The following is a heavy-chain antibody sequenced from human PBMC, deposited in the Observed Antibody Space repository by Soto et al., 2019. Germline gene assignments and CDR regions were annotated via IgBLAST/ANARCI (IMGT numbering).Heavy chain of an antibody. V-gene: IGHV1-69*13. J-gene: IGHJ6*02. CDR3: ARDPHGYCSGGSCYGMDV. CDR1: GGTFSSYA. Sequence: ASVKVSCKASGGTFSSYAISWVRQAPGQGLEWMGGIIPIFGTANYAQKFQGRVTITADESTSTAYMELSSLRSEDTAVYYCARDPHGYCSGGSCYGMDVWGQGTTVTVSS. D-gene: IGHD2-15*01. CDR2: IIPIFGTA.